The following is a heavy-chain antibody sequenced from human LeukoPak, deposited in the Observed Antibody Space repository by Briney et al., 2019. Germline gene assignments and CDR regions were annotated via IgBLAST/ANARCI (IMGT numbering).Heavy chain of an antibody. Sequence: PGGSLRLSCAASGFTVSSNYMSWVRQAPGKGLEWVSVIYSGGSTYYADSVKGRFTISRDNSKNTLYLQMNSLRAEDTAVYYCARDVAPYCGGDCYSSWGPGTLVTVSS. D-gene: IGHD2-21*02. V-gene: IGHV3-66*01. CDR2: IYSGGST. J-gene: IGHJ4*02. CDR1: GFTVSSNY. CDR3: ARDVAPYCGGDCYSS.